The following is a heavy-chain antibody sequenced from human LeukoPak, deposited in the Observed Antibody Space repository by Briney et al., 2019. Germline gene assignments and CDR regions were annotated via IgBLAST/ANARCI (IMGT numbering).Heavy chain of an antibody. CDR2: ISSDGSST. CDR1: GFTFSTYW. Sequence: PGGSLRLPCAASGFTFSTYWMHWVRQAPGKGLVWLSRISSDGSSTNYADSVKGRFTISRDNSKNTLYLQMNSLRAEDTAVYSCARASGPFDYWGQGTLVTVSS. D-gene: IGHD3-10*01. V-gene: IGHV3-74*01. CDR3: ARASGPFDY. J-gene: IGHJ4*02.